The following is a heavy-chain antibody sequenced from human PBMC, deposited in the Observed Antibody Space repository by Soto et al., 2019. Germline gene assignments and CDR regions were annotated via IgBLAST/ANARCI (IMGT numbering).Heavy chain of an antibody. CDR1: GGTFSDFT. D-gene: IGHD1-1*01. Sequence: ASVKVSCKASGGTFSDFTINWVRQAPGQRLEWMGGIIPIFDTANYAEKFQGRVTITADESTSTSFMEVSSLRSEDTAVYYCARNGTQTGYSYGMDVWGQGTMVTVSS. CDR3: ARNGTQTGYSYGMDV. CDR2: IIPIFDTA. J-gene: IGHJ6*02. V-gene: IGHV1-69*13.